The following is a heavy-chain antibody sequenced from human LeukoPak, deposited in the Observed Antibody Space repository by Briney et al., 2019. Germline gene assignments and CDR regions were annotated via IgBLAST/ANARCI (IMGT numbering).Heavy chain of an antibody. Sequence: PGGSLRLSCAASGFTFSSYAMHWVRQAPGKGLEWVAVISYDGSNKYYADSVKGRFTISRDNSKNTLYLQMNSLRAEDTAVYYCARGGLRFLEWLSDPFDYWGQGTLVTVSS. CDR3: ARGGLRFLEWLSDPFDY. D-gene: IGHD3-3*01. V-gene: IGHV3-30-3*01. CDR1: GFTFSSYA. J-gene: IGHJ4*02. CDR2: ISYDGSNK.